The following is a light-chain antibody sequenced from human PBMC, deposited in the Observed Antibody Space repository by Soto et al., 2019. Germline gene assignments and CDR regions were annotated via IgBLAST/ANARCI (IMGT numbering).Light chain of an antibody. V-gene: IGKV1-33*01. CDR2: DAS. CDR1: QHINNY. Sequence: DIQMTQSPSSLSASVGDRVTISCQASQHINNYLNWYQRKPEEAPKLLIYDASRLQPGVPSRFRGSGYGTHFTFTISSLHPEDIATYYCQQYDKLPLTFGGGTEVEIK. CDR3: QQYDKLPLT. J-gene: IGKJ4*01.